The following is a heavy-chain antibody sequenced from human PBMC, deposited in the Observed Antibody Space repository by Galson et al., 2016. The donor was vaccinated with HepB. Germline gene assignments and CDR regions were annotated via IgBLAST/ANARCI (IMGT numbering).Heavy chain of an antibody. CDR1: GYSFTKYW. J-gene: IGHJ6*02. Sequence: SGAEVKKPGESLRISCQGSGYSFTKYWITWVRQMPGKGLEWMGRIDPSDSETNYSPSFQGHVSISVDKSISTAYLQLVSLKASDSAMYYCAKETVAYGLDVWGQWTTVTVSS. D-gene: IGHD4-23*01. CDR2: IDPSDSET. CDR3: AKETVAYGLDV. V-gene: IGHV5-10-1*01.